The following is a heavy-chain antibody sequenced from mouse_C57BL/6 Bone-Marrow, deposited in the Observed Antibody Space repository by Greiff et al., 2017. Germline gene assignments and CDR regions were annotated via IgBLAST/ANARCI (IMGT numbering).Heavy chain of an antibody. J-gene: IGHJ4*01. Sequence: VQLQQSGAELVKPGASVKISCKASGYAFSSYWMNWVKQRPGKGLEWIGQIYPGDGDTNYNGKFKGKATLTADKSSSTAYMQLSSLTSEDSAVYFCARSRNGNSFYAMDYWGQGTSVTVSS. V-gene: IGHV1-80*01. CDR3: ARSRNGNSFYAMDY. CDR1: GYAFSSYW. D-gene: IGHD2-1*01. CDR2: IYPGDGDT.